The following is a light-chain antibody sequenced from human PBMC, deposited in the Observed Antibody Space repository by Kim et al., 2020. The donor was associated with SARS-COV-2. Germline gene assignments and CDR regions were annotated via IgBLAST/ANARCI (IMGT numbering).Light chain of an antibody. CDR3: SSYTRSSTNYV. CDR1: SSGVGSYNY. V-gene: IGLV2-14*03. J-gene: IGLJ1*01. CDR2: AVS. Sequence: QSLTISCTGTSSGVGSYNYVSWYQQHPGKAPKLMIYAVSNRPSGVSNRFSGSKSGNTASLTISGLQAEDEADYYCSSYTRSSTNYVFGTGTKVTVL.